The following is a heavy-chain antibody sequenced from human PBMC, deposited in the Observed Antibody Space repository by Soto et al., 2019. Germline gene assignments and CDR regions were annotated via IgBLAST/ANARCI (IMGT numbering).Heavy chain of an antibody. V-gene: IGHV1-46*01. J-gene: IGHJ6*02. D-gene: IGHD2-8*01. CDR2: INPSGGST. Sequence: GASVKVSCKASGYTFTSYYMHWVRQAPGQGLEWMGIINPSGGSTSYAQKFQGRVTMTRDTSTSTVYMELSSLRSEDTAVYYCARLKGCTNGVWCPDYYGMDVWGQGTTVTVSS. CDR1: GYTFTSYY. CDR3: ARLKGCTNGVWCPDYYGMDV.